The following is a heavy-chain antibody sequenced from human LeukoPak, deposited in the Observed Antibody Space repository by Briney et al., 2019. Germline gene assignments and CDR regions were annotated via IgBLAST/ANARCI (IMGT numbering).Heavy chain of an antibody. CDR3: ARGGLYVWGSYRPLDY. D-gene: IGHD3-16*02. Sequence: PGGSLRLSCAASGFTFSSYTMHWIRQAPGKGLEWVSSISGSNSYIFYADSVKGRFTVSRDNAKDPLYLRMNSLRAEDTAVYYCARGGLYVWGSYRPLDYWGQGTLVTVSS. CDR2: ISGSNSYI. J-gene: IGHJ4*02. CDR1: GFTFSSYT. V-gene: IGHV3-21*01.